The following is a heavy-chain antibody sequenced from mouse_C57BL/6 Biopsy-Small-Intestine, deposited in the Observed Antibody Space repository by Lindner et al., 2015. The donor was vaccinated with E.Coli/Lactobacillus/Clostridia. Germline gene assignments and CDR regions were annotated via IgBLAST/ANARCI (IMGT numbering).Heavy chain of an antibody. Sequence: SVKVSCKAYGYTFTSYGISWVRQAPGQGLEWMGWISADNGHTNYAQNLQGRVTMTTDTSTSTAYMELRSLRSDDTAVYYCARARISILGVGAVKHPDYWGQGTLVTVSS. CDR3: ARARISILGVGAVKHPDY. D-gene: IGHD1-3*01. J-gene: IGHJ4*01. V-gene: IGHV1-79*01. CDR1: GYTFTSYG. CDR2: ISADNGHT.